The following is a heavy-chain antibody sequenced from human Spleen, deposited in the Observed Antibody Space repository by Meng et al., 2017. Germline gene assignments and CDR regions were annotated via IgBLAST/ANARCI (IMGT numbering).Heavy chain of an antibody. J-gene: IGHJ4*02. Sequence: SVKVSCKASGGTFSSYAISWVRQAPGQGLEWMGGIIPIFGTANYAQKFQGRVTITADKSTSTAYMELSSLRSEDTAVYYCARDLYGGSYSFDYWGQGTLVTVSS. CDR1: GGTFSSYA. CDR3: ARDLYGGSYSFDY. V-gene: IGHV1-69*06. CDR2: IIPIFGTA. D-gene: IGHD1-26*01.